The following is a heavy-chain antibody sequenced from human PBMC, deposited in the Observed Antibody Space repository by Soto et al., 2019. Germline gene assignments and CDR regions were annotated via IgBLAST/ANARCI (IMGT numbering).Heavy chain of an antibody. CDR2: FSYSGNT. CDR3: ARDRHNYGPLFDY. Sequence: PSETLYLTCTFSGMSVGSGGYYWSWIRQHPEKGLEWIGYFSYSGNTYYSPSLKSRATISVDTSKNQFSLKLSSVTAADTAVYYCARDRHNYGPLFDYWGQGTLVTVS. V-gene: IGHV4-31*03. J-gene: IGHJ4*02. CDR1: GMSVGSGGYY. D-gene: IGHD5-18*01.